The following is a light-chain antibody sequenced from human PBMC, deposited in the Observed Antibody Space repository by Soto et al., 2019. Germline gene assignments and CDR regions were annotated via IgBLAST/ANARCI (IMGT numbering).Light chain of an antibody. Sequence: QSALTQPASVSGSPGQSIAISCTGTTSDVGAYNYVSWYQQHPGKAPKLMIYQVSNRPSGVSNRFSGSKSGNTASLTISGLQAEDEADYYCRSYTSSTTYVFGTGTKVTVL. CDR2: QVS. CDR1: TSDVGAYNY. V-gene: IGLV2-14*01. J-gene: IGLJ1*01. CDR3: RSYTSSTTYV.